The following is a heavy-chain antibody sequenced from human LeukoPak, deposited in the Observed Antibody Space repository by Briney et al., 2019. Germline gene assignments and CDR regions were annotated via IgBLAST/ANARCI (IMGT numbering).Heavy chain of an antibody. J-gene: IGHJ3*02. CDR3: ARAEGNYYDSSGYYYADAFDI. V-gene: IGHV4-34*01. CDR1: GGSFSGYY. D-gene: IGHD3-22*01. CDR2: INHSGST. Sequence: SETLSLTCTVSGGSFSGYYWSWIRQPPGKGLEWIGEINHSGSTNYNPSLKSRVTISVDASKNQFSLKLSSVTAADTAVYYCARAEGNYYDSSGYYYADAFDIWGQGTMVTVSS.